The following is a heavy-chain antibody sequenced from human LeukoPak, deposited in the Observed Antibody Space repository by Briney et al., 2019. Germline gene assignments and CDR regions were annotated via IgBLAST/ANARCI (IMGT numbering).Heavy chain of an antibody. CDR3: AGQEDCSGGSCYSFIWFDP. V-gene: IGHV1-69*04. Sequence: SVKVSCKASGGTFSSYAISWVRQAPGQGLEWLGRIIPIFGIANYAQKFQGRVTITADKSTSTAYMELRSLRSEDTAVYYCAGQEDCSGGSCYSFIWFDPWGQGTLVTVSS. CDR1: GGTFSSYA. CDR2: IIPIFGIA. J-gene: IGHJ5*02. D-gene: IGHD2-15*01.